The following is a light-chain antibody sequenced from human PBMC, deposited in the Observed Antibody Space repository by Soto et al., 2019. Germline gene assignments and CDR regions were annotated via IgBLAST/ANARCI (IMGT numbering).Light chain of an antibody. J-gene: IGKJ2*01. Sequence: EIVLTQSPGTLSLSPGERAPLSCRASQSVSSSYLAWYQQKPGQAPRPLIYGASSRATGIPDRFSGSGSGTDYTLTISRLEPEDFAVYYCLQYGSSPYTFGQGTKLEIK. V-gene: IGKV3-20*01. CDR1: QSVSSSY. CDR3: LQYGSSPYT. CDR2: GAS.